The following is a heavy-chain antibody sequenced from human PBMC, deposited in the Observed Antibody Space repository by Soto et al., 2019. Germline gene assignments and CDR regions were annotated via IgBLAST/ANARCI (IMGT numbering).Heavy chain of an antibody. J-gene: IGHJ4*02. CDR1: GFTFSSYA. Sequence: EVQLLESGGGLVQPGGSLRLSCAASGFTFSSYAMSWVRQAPGKGLEWVSAISGSGGSTYYADSVKGRFTISRDNSKNTLYLQMNSLGAEDTAVYYCAKDRTQFMIVVPLDDYWGQGTLVTVSS. CDR3: AKDRTQFMIVVPLDDY. D-gene: IGHD3-22*01. V-gene: IGHV3-23*01. CDR2: ISGSGGST.